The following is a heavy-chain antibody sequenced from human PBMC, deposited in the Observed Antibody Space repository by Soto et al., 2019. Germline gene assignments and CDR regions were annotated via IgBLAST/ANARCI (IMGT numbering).Heavy chain of an antibody. J-gene: IGHJ6*02. CDR1: GFTFSGSV. V-gene: IGHV3-23*01. CDR3: AKFRSRGLYYFPYGTDV. D-gene: IGHD2-2*01. CDR2: ITASGGTT. Sequence: EVQLLESGGGLAQPGGSLRLSCAASGFTFSGSVMGWVRQAPGKGLECVSSITASGGTTHYADSVKGRFTIASDNSKNPLQRQMSSLRVEDTAVYLCAKFRSRGLYYFPYGTDVWGQGTTVTVS.